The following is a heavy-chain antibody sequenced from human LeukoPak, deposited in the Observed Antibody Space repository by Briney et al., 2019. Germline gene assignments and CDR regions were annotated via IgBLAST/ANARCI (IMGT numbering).Heavy chain of an antibody. V-gene: IGHV4-34*01. D-gene: IGHD2-2*01. J-gene: IGHJ6*03. CDR1: GGSFSGYY. CDR3: ARTTEGYCSSASCFGFSYSYYMDV. Sequence: SETLSLTCAVYGGSFSGYYWSWIRQPPGKGLEWIGEINHSGSTNYNPSLKSRVTISVDTSKNQFSLKLSSVIAADTAVYYCARTTEGYCSSASCFGFSYSYYMDVWGKGTTVTVSS. CDR2: INHSGST.